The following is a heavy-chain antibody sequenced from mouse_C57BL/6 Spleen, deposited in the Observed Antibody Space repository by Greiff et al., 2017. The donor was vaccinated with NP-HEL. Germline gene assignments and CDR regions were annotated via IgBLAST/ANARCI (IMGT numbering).Heavy chain of an antibody. CDR2: IHPNSGST. Sequence: QVQLQQPGAELVKPGASVKLSCKASGYTFTSYWMHWVKQRPGQGLEWIGMIHPNSGSTNYNEKFKSKATLTVDKSSSTAYMQLSSLTSEDSAVYYCARGGTTVVGGFAYWGQGTLVTVSA. CDR3: ARGGTTVVGGFAY. D-gene: IGHD1-1*01. V-gene: IGHV1-64*01. CDR1: GYTFTSYW. J-gene: IGHJ3*01.